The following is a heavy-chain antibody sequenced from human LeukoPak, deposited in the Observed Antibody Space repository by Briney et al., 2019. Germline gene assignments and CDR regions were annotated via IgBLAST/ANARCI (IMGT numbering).Heavy chain of an antibody. V-gene: IGHV1-18*01. D-gene: IGHD1-26*01. J-gene: IGHJ3*02. CDR3: ASASGSYRDAFDI. CDR2: ISAYNGNT. Sequence: ASVKVSCKASGYTFTSYGISWVRQAPGQGLEWMGWISAYNGNTNYAQKPQGRVIMTTDTSTSTAYMELRSLRSDDTAVYYCASASGSYRDAFDIWGQGTMVTVSS. CDR1: GYTFTSYG.